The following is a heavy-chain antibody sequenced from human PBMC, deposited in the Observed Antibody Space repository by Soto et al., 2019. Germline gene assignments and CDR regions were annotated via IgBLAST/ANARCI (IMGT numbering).Heavy chain of an antibody. CDR3: ARDVFSCGDDCYGDS. J-gene: IGHJ4*02. CDR2: ISFDGTNK. CDR1: GFTFSSFA. V-gene: IGHV3-30-3*01. Sequence: QVRLVESGGGVVQPGRSLRLSCVVSGFTFSSFAMHWVRQAPGKGLEWVAFISFDGTNKYYPDSVKGRFTISRDNSKNTLSLQMNSLRAEDTAVYYCARDVFSCGDDCYGDSWGQGTLVTVSS. D-gene: IGHD2-21*02.